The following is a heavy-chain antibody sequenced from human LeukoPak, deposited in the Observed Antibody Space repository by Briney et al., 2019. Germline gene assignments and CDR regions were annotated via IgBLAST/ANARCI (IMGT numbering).Heavy chain of an antibody. J-gene: IGHJ4*02. CDR2: ISGSGGST. Sequence: GGSLRLSCAASGFTFSSYAMSWVRQAPGKGLEWVSAISGSGGSTYYADSVKGRFTISRDNSKNTLYLQMNSLRDEDTAVYYCAKVMTRTMVRGVPPSDYWGQGTLVTVSS. CDR3: AKVMTRTMVRGVPPSDY. V-gene: IGHV3-23*01. D-gene: IGHD3-10*01. CDR1: GFTFSSYA.